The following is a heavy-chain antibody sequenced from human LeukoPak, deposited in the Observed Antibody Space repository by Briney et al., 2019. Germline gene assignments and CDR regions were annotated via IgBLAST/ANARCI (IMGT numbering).Heavy chain of an antibody. D-gene: IGHD2-15*01. Sequence: GRSLRLSCAASGFTFSSYGMHWVRQAPGKGLEWVAVISYDGSNKYYADSVKGRFTISRDNSKNTLYLQMNSLRAEDTAVYYCAKDRRSYCSGGSCYVDYFDYWGQGTLVTVSS. CDR1: GFTFSSYG. CDR2: ISYDGSNK. J-gene: IGHJ4*02. V-gene: IGHV3-30*18. CDR3: AKDRRSYCSGGSCYVDYFDY.